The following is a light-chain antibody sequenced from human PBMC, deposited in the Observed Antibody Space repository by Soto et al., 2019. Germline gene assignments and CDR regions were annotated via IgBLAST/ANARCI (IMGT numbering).Light chain of an antibody. J-gene: IGLJ1*01. CDR1: SSDVGSYNL. V-gene: IGLV2-23*01. CDR3: CSYEGRSTYV. Sequence: QSVLTQPASVSGSPGQSITISCTGTSSDVGSYNLVSWYQQHPGKAPKLMIYEGSKRPSGVSNRFSGSKSGNTASLTISGLQAEDEADYSCCSYEGRSTYVFGTGTKVT. CDR2: EGS.